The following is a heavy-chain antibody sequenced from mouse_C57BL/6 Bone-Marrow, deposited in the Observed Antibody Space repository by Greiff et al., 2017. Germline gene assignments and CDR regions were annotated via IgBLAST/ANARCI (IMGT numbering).Heavy chain of an antibody. CDR2: IDPETGGT. CDR3: TRGELDLGRYFDY. J-gene: IGHJ2*01. Sequence: VQLQQSGAELVRPGASVTLSCKASGYTFTDYEMHWVKQTPVHGLEWIGAIDPETGGTAYNQKFKGKAILTADKSSSTAYMELRSLTSEDSAVYYCTRGELDLGRYFDYWGQGTTLTVSS. CDR1: GYTFTDYE. V-gene: IGHV1-15*01. D-gene: IGHD4-1*01.